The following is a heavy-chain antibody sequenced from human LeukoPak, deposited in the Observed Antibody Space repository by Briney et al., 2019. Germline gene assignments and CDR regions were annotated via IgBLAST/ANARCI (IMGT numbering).Heavy chain of an antibody. J-gene: IGHJ6*03. CDR3: ARAQYCSSTSCYYYYYYMDV. V-gene: IGHV5-51*01. CDR1: GYSFTSYW. D-gene: IGHD2-2*01. Sequence: KYGESLKISCKGSGYSFTSYWIGWVRQLPGKGLEWMGIIYPGDSDTRYSPSFQGQVTISADKPISTAYLQWSSLKASDTAMYYCARAQYCSSTSCYYYYYYMDVWGKGTTVTVSS. CDR2: IYPGDSDT.